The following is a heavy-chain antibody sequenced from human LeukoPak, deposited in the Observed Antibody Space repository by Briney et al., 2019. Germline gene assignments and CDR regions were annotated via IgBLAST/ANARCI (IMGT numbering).Heavy chain of an antibody. V-gene: IGHV3-53*04. Sequence: GGSLRLSCAASGFTVSSNYMSWVRQAPGKGLEWVSVIYSGGSTYYADSVKGRFTISRHNSKNTLYLQMNSLRAEDTAVYYCARDMVGIVVVPAAPFDPWGQGTLVTVSS. CDR1: GFTVSSNY. CDR2: IYSGGST. J-gene: IGHJ5*02. D-gene: IGHD2-2*01. CDR3: ARDMVGIVVVPAAPFDP.